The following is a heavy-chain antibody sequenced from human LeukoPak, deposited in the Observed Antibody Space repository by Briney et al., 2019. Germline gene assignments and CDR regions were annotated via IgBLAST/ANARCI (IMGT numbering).Heavy chain of an antibody. D-gene: IGHD5-18*01. V-gene: IGHV4-34*01. CDR2: INHSGST. J-gene: IGHJ4*02. CDR1: GGSFSGYY. Sequence: SETLSLTCAVYGGSFSGYYWSWIRQPPGKGLEWIGEINHSGSTNYNPSLKSRVTISVDTSKNQFSLKLSSVTAADTAVHYCARGGTANYWGQGTLVTVSS. CDR3: ARGGTANY.